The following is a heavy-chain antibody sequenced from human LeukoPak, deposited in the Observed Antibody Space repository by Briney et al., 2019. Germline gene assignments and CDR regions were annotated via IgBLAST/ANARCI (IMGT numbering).Heavy chain of an antibody. Sequence: SETLSLTCTVSGGSISSYYWSWIRQPRGKGLEWIGYIYYSGSTNYNPSLKSRVTISVDTSKNQFSLKLSSVTAADTAVYYCARGNGRWPTTNFDYWGQGTLVTVSS. CDR1: GGSISSYY. V-gene: IGHV4-59*01. CDR2: IYYSGST. J-gene: IGHJ4*02. CDR3: ARGNGRWPTTNFDY. D-gene: IGHD4-23*01.